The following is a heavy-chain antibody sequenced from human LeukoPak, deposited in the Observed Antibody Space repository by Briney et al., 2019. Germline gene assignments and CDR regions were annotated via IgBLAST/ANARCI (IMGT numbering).Heavy chain of an antibody. V-gene: IGHV4-59*01. CDR1: AGSISSYY. Sequence: NTSETLSLTCTVSAGSISSYYWSWIRQPPGKGLEWIGYIYYSGSTGYNPSLRSRVAISVDTSKNQFSLKLSSVTAADTAVYYCARDIDGYNALDYWGQGTLVTVSS. CDR2: IYYSGST. D-gene: IGHD5-24*01. J-gene: IGHJ4*02. CDR3: ARDIDGYNALDY.